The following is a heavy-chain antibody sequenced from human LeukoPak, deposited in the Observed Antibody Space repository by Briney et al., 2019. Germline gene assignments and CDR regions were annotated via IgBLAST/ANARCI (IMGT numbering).Heavy chain of an antibody. CDR2: INHSGST. V-gene: IGHV4-34*01. CDR3: AKSGGYGLIDC. D-gene: IGHD1-26*01. J-gene: IGHJ4*02. Sequence: SETLSLTCAVYGGSFSGYYWSWIRQPPGKGLEWIGEINHSGSTNYNPSLKSRVTISIDTSKNQFSLRLNSVTAADTAMYYCAKSGGYGLIDCWGQGTLVTVSS. CDR1: GGSFSGYY.